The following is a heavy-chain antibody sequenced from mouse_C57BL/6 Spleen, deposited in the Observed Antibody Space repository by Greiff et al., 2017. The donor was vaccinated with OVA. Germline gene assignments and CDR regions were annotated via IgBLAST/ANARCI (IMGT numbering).Heavy chain of an antibody. J-gene: IGHJ2*01. CDR1: GYTFTSYT. CDR2: INPSSGYT. V-gene: IGHV1-4*01. Sequence: VQLQQSGAELARPGASVKMSCKASGYTFTSYTMHWVKQRLGQGLEWIGYINPSSGYTKYNQKFKDKATLTADKSSSTAYMQLSSLTSEDSAVYYCARNYGLYFDYWGQGTTLTVSS. CDR3: ARNYGLYFDY. D-gene: IGHD1-2*01.